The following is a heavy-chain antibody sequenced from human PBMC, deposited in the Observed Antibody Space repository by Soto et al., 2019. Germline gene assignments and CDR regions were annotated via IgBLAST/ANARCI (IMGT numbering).Heavy chain of an antibody. D-gene: IGHD6-13*01. CDR1: GDSINNYY. CDR3: AKYRRTEAEGFTLDY. J-gene: IGHJ4*02. Sequence: SETLSLTCTVSGDSINNYYWSWLRQPPGKRLEWIGYIYYTGSTTYNPSLESRVTMSVETSKNQFSLKLSYANAADTAVYYCAKYRRTEAEGFTLDYWGRGTLVPVS. V-gene: IGHV4-59*01. CDR2: IYYTGST.